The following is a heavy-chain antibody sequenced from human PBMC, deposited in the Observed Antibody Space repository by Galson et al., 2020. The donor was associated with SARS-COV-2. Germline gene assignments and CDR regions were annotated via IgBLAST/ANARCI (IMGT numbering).Heavy chain of an antibody. V-gene: IGHV3-64D*06. J-gene: IGHJ4*02. CDR3: LAYSSTRRNY. CDR1: GFTFSDYA. D-gene: IGHD2-2*01. CDR2: MSSDGGTS. Sequence: LHGASLKISCSASGFTFSDYAMHWVRPAPGTALEYVSAMSSDGGTSFYADSLNGRSAMSRDNSKNTFYLQMTGLRIEDTALYYCLAYSSTRRNYWGQGTLVNVSS.